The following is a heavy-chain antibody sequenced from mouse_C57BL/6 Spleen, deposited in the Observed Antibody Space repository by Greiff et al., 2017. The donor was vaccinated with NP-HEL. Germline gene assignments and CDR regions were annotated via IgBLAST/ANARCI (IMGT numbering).Heavy chain of an antibody. CDR1: GYTFTSYG. V-gene: IGHV1-81*01. CDR2: IYPRSGNT. J-gene: IGHJ3*01. D-gene: IGHD2-3*01. Sequence: VQLQQSGAELARPGASVKLSCKASGYTFTSYGISWVKQRTGQGLEWIGEIYPRSGNTYYNEKFKGKATLTADKSSSTAYMELRSLTSEDSAVYFCARQRWLLEFAYWGQGTLVTVSA. CDR3: ARQRWLLEFAY.